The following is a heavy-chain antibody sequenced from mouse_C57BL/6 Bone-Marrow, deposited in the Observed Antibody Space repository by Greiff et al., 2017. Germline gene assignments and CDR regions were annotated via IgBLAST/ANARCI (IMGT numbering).Heavy chain of an antibody. V-gene: IGHV1-72*01. D-gene: IGHD2-3*01. CDR2: IDTNSGGT. CDR1: GYTFTSYW. CDR3: ASGKTPDGYFSDAMDY. Sequence: QVQLKQPGAELVKPGASVKLSCKASGYTFTSYWMHWVKQRPGRGLEWIGRIDTNSGGTKYNEKFKSKAILTVDKPSSTAYMQLSSRTSEDSAVYYCASGKTPDGYFSDAMDYWGQGTLVTVSS. J-gene: IGHJ4*01.